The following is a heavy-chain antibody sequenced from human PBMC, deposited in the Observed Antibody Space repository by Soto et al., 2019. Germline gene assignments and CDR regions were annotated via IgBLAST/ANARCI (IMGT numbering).Heavy chain of an antibody. CDR3: SYGANQYFDY. CDR2: ITYDGTNK. CDR1: GVIFSGSG. Sequence: PGGSLRLSCAASGVIFSGSGMHWVRQAPGKGLQWVALITYDGTNKYYADSVKGRFTISRDDSENTLFLHMNSLKSEDTAVYYCSYGANQYFDYWGQGALVTVSS. J-gene: IGHJ4*02. V-gene: IGHV3-30*03. D-gene: IGHD4-17*01.